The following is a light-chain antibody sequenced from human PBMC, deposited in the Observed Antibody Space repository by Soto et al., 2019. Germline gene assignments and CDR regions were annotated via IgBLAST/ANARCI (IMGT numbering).Light chain of an antibody. CDR3: SSYTSSSPHVV. Sequence: QSALTQPRSVSGSPGQSVTISCTGTSSDVGGYNYVSWYQQHSGKAPKLMIYEVSNRPSGVSNRFSGSKSGNTASLTISGLQAEDEADYYCSSYTSSSPHVVFGGGTQLTVL. J-gene: IGLJ2*01. CDR2: EVS. CDR1: SSDVGGYNY. V-gene: IGLV2-14*01.